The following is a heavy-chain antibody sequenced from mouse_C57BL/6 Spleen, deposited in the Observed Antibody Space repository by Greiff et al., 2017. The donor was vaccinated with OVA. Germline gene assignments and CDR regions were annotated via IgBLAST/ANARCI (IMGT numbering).Heavy chain of an antibody. J-gene: IGHJ4*01. CDR1: GYTFTSYW. CDR3: ARWDAMDD. V-gene: IGHV1-69*01. CDR2: LDPSDSYT. Sequence: VQLQQPGAELVMPGASVKLSCKASGYTFTSYWMHWVKQRPGQGLEWIGELDPSDSYTNYNQKFKGKSTLTVDKSSSTAYMQLSSLTSEDSAVYYCARWDAMDDWGQGTSVTVSS.